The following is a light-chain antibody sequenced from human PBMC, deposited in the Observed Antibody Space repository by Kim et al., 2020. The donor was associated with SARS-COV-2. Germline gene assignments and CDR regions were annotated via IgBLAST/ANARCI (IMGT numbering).Light chain of an antibody. CDR3: QHLNSYPT. V-gene: IGKV1-9*01. CDR1: QGISSY. CDR2: AAS. Sequence: IQLTQSPSSLSASVGDRVTITCRASQGISSYLAWYQQKPGKAPKLLIYAASTLQSGVPSRFSGSGSGTDFTLTISSLQPDDFATYYCQHLNSYPTFGPGTKVDIK. J-gene: IGKJ3*01.